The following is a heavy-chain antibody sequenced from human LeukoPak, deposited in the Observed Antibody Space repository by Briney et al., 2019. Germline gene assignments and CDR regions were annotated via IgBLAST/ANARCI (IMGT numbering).Heavy chain of an antibody. CDR3: ARDSITGDNSLDF. V-gene: IGHV3-7*01. J-gene: IGHJ4*02. CDR2: INQYGSES. D-gene: IGHD7-27*01. CDR1: GFTFSSYW. Sequence: GGSLRLSCAASGFTFSSYWMSWVRQAPGKGLEWLVNINQYGSESYSVDSVKGRFTISRDNSKNTLYLQMNSLSAEDTAVYYCARDSITGDNSLDFWGRGTLVTVSS.